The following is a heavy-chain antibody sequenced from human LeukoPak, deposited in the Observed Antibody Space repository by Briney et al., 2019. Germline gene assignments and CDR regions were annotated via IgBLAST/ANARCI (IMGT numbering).Heavy chain of an antibody. Sequence: ASVKVSCKASGYTFTSYGISWVRQAPGQGLEWMGGFDPEDGETIYAQKFQGRVTMTEDTSTDTAYMELSSLRSEDTAVYYCATVLSSGWYVDYWGQGTLVTVSS. CDR3: ATVLSSGWYVDY. CDR1: GYTFTSYG. V-gene: IGHV1-24*01. CDR2: FDPEDGET. D-gene: IGHD6-19*01. J-gene: IGHJ4*02.